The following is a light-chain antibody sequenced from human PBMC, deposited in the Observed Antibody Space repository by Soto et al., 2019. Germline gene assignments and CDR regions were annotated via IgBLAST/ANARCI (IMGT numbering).Light chain of an antibody. CDR3: SSYTTSNTRQIV. CDR1: SSDVGGYNY. Sequence: QSVLTQPASVSGSPGQSITISCTGTSSDVGGYNYVSWYQHHPGKAPKLLIYDVSNRPSGISNRFSGSKSDNTVSLTISGLQPEDEADYYCSSYTTSNTRQIVFGTGTKLTVL. J-gene: IGLJ1*01. V-gene: IGLV2-14*03. CDR2: DVS.